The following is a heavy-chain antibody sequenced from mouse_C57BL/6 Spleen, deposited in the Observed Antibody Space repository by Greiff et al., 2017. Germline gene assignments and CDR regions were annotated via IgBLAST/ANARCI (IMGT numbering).Heavy chain of an antibody. D-gene: IGHD2-3*01. CDR2: IHPNSGST. Sequence: QVQLQQPGAELVKPGASVKLSCKASGYTFTSYWMHWVKQRPGQGLEWIGMIHPNSGSTNYNEKFKSKDTLTVDKSSSTAYMQLSSLTSEDSAVYYCAISGGYYDYAMDYWGQGTSVTVSS. V-gene: IGHV1-64*01. CDR1: GYTFTSYW. J-gene: IGHJ4*01. CDR3: AISGGYYDYAMDY.